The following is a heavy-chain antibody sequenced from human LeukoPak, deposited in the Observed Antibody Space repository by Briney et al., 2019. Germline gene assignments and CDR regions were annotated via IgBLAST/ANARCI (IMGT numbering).Heavy chain of an antibody. J-gene: IGHJ3*02. CDR3: AKDARKLNYDNLTGYYLGPYDAFDI. Sequence: GGSLRLSCAASGFTFSSYAMSWVRQAPGKGLEWVSGISGNAGSTNYADSVKGRVTISRDNSKNTLYLQMNSLRAEDTAVYYCAKDARKLNYDNLTGYYLGPYDAFDIWGQGTMVTVSS. CDR1: GFTFSSYA. CDR2: ISGNAGST. V-gene: IGHV3-23*01. D-gene: IGHD3-9*01.